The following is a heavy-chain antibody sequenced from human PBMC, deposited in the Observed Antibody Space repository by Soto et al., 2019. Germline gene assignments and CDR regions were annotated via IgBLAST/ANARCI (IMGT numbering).Heavy chain of an antibody. CDR1: GFTFSSYS. Sequence: PXGSLRLACAASGFTFSSYSMNWVRQAPGKGLEWVSSISSSSSYIYYADSVKGRFTISRDNAKNSLYLQMNSLRAEDTAVYYCARVEAARLYLGMDVWGQGTTVTVSS. CDR3: ARVEAARLYLGMDV. D-gene: IGHD6-6*01. CDR2: ISSSSSYI. J-gene: IGHJ6*02. V-gene: IGHV3-21*01.